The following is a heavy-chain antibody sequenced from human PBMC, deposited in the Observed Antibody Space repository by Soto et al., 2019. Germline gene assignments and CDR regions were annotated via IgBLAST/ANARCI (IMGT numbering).Heavy chain of an antibody. CDR2: INHRRST. CDR1: GGSFSGYY. J-gene: IGHJ6*02. Sequence: SETLSLTCAVYGGSFSGYYWTWIRQPPGKGLEWIGEINHRRSTSYNPSLKSRVTMSVDTSKNQFSLKLRSVNVADTAVYHCARFVRSCSGTTCYTRADVWGQGTTVTVSS. D-gene: IGHD2-2*02. CDR3: ARFVRSCSGTTCYTRADV. V-gene: IGHV4-34*01.